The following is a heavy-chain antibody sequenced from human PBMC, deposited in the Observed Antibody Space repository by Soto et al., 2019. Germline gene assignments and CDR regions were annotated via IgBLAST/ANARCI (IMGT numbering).Heavy chain of an antibody. CDR3: ARLGYCSGGSCYWFDP. J-gene: IGHJ5*02. Sequence: SETLSLTCTVSGGSISSYYWSWIRQPPGKGLEWIGYIYYSGSTNYNPSLKSRVTISVDTSKNQFSLKLSSVTAADTAVYYCARLGYCSGGSCYWFDPWAQRTLVTVSS. CDR1: GGSISSYY. D-gene: IGHD2-15*01. CDR2: IYYSGST. V-gene: IGHV4-59*08.